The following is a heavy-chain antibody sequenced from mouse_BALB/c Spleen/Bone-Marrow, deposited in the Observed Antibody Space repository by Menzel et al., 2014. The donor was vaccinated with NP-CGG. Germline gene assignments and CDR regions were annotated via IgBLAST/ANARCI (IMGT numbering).Heavy chain of an antibody. J-gene: IGHJ4*01. V-gene: IGHV5-12-2*01. CDR1: GFTFSSYG. Sequence: EVNLVESGGDLVKPGGSLKLSCAASGFTFSSYGMSWVRQTPEKRLEWVAYISNGGGSTYYPDTVKGRFTISRDNAKNTLYLQMSSLKSEDTAMYYCARRVWSRGGDYWGQGTSVTVSS. D-gene: IGHD2-10*02. CDR2: ISNGGGST. CDR3: ARRVWSRGGDY.